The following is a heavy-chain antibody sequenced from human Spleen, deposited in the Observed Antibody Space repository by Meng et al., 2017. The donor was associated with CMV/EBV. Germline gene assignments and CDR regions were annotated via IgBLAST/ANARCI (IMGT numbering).Heavy chain of an antibody. V-gene: IGHV3-53*01. J-gene: IGHJ5*02. Sequence: GESLKISCAASGFTVSSNYMSWVRQAPGKGLEWVSVIYSGGSTYYADSVKGRFTISRDNSKNTLYLQMNSLRAEDTAVYYCARDGLTGTTYNWFDPWGQGTLVTVSS. CDR2: IYSGGST. D-gene: IGHD1-7*01. CDR1: GFTVSSNY. CDR3: ARDGLTGTTYNWFDP.